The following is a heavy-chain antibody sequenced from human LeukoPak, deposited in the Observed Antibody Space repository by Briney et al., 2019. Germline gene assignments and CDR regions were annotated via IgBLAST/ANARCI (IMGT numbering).Heavy chain of an antibody. J-gene: IGHJ4*02. D-gene: IGHD3-16*01. CDR1: GFTFSSHS. CDR2: INQDGSET. CDR3: ARSPRRGEVDY. V-gene: IGHV3-7*01. Sequence: PGGSLRLSCAASGFTFSSHSMSWVRQAPGKGLEWVANINQDGSETYYVDSVKGRFTISRDNTQNSLYLQMNSLGADDTALYYCARSPRRGEVDYWGQGTLVTVSS.